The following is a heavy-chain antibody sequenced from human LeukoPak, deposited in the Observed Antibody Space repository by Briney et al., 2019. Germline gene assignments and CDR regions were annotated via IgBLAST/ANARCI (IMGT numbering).Heavy chain of an antibody. CDR1: GFTFSSYS. V-gene: IGHV3-21*01. CDR3: ARGRSRVYSSGWYSWFDP. J-gene: IGHJ5*02. Sequence: GGSLRLSCAASGFTFSSYSMNWVRQAPGKGLEWVSSISSSSSYIYYADSVKGRFTISRDNAKNSLYLQMNSLRAEDTAVYYCARGRSRVYSSGWYSWFDPWGQGTLVTVSS. D-gene: IGHD6-19*01. CDR2: ISSSSSYI.